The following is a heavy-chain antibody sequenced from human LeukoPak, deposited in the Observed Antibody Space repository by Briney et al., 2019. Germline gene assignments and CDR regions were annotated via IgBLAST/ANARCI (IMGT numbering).Heavy chain of an antibody. CDR2: IRYDGSNK. V-gene: IGHV3-30*02. CDR1: GFTFSSYG. J-gene: IGHJ4*02. D-gene: IGHD3-10*01. CDR3: ARDQYYGSGSYGH. Sequence: GGSLRLSCAASGFTFSSYGMHWVRQAPGKGLEWVAFIRYDGSNKYYADSVKGRFTISRDNSKNTLYLQMNSLRAEDTAVYYCARDQYYGSGSYGHWGQGTLVTVSS.